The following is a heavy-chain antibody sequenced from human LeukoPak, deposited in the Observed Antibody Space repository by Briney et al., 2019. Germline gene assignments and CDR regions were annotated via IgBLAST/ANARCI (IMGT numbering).Heavy chain of an antibody. D-gene: IGHD3-10*01. CDR3: ARAGWFGELCGPLDS. CDR1: GGSFSDYY. CDR2: INHSGIT. V-gene: IGHV4-34*01. Sequence: SETLSLTCAVYGGSFSDYYWSWIRQPPGKGLEWIGEINHSGITNYNPSLKSRVTISVDTSKNQFSLKLSSVTAADTAVYYCARAGWFGELCGPLDSWGQGTLVTVSS. J-gene: IGHJ5*01.